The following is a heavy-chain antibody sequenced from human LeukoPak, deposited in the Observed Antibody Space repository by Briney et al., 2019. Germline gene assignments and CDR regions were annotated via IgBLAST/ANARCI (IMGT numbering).Heavy chain of an antibody. Sequence: PGGSLRLSCAASGFTFTSYAMSWVRQAPGKGLEWVSTISASAASTYYADSVKGRFTLSRDNSKNMLFLQMISLRAEDTAVYYCAKDSKVGLAGATDYWGQGTLVTVSS. CDR3: AKDSKVGLAGATDY. CDR2: ISASAAST. J-gene: IGHJ4*02. V-gene: IGHV3-23*01. CDR1: GFTFTSYA. D-gene: IGHD1-26*01.